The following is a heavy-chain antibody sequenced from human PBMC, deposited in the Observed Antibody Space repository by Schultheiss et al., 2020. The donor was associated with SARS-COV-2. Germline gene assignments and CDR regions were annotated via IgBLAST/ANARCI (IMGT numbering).Heavy chain of an antibody. CDR2: IYYSGST. V-gene: IGHV4-59*01. CDR1: GGSISSYY. J-gene: IGHJ6*03. Sequence: SETLSLTYTVSGGSISSYYWSWIRQPPGKGMELIGYIYYSGSTNYNPSLKSRVTISVDTSKNQFSLKLSSVTAADTAVYYCARGVPTYYYYYMDVWGKGTTVTVSS. CDR3: ARGVPTYYYYYMDV.